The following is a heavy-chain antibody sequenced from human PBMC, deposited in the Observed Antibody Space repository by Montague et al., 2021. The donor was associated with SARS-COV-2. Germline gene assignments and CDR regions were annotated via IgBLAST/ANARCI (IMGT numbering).Heavy chain of an antibody. V-gene: IGHV4-34*01. CDR3: ARGQGEMTMIVVVLTASAHDFDY. CDR1: GGSLSGYD. CDR2: INHSGST. D-gene: IGHD3-22*01. J-gene: IGHJ4*02. Sequence: SETRSLTCAVYGGSLSGYDWSWIRQPPGKGLEWIGEINHSGSTKYNPSLKSRVSILVDASKNQFSLKLNSVTAADTAVYYCARGQGEMTMIVVVLTASAHDFDYWGQGTLVTVSS.